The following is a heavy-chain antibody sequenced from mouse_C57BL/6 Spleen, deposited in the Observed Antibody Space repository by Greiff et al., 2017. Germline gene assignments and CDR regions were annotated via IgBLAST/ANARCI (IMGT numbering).Heavy chain of an antibody. D-gene: IGHD4-1*01. CDR1: GFTFSSYA. CDR3: AREEELDAWFAY. CDR2: ISDGGSYT. Sequence: EVQVVESGGGLVKPGGSLKLSCAASGFTFSSYAMSWVRQTPEKRLEWVATISDGGSYTYYPDNVKGRFTFSRDNAKNNLYLQMSHLKSEDTAMYDCAREEELDAWFAYWGQGTLVTVSA. J-gene: IGHJ3*01. V-gene: IGHV5-4*01.